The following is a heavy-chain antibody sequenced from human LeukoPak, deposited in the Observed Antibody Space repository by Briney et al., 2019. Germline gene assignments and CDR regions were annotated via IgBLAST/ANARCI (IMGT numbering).Heavy chain of an antibody. CDR1: GFTFSDYY. V-gene: IGHV3-11*06. CDR2: ISSSGYT. D-gene: IGHD3-10*01. CDR3: ARGGTMVRGVITSFDY. J-gene: IGHJ4*02. Sequence: GGSLRLSCAASGFTFSDYYMSWIRQAPGKGLEWVSYISSSGYTNYADSVKGRFTISRDNAKNSLYLQMNSLRAEDTAVYYCARGGTMVRGVITSFDYWGQGTLVTVSS.